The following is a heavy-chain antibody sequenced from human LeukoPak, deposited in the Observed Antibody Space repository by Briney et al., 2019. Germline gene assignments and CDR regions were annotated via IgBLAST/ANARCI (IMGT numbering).Heavy chain of an antibody. CDR2: ISSSSSYI. Sequence: PGGSLRLSCAASGFTFSSYSMNWVRQAPGKGLEWVSSISSSSSYIYYADSVKGRFAISRDNAKNSLYLQMNSLRAEDTAVYYCARDEGGYCSGGSCYADAFDIWGQGTMVTVSS. J-gene: IGHJ3*02. D-gene: IGHD2-15*01. V-gene: IGHV3-21*01. CDR3: ARDEGGYCSGGSCYADAFDI. CDR1: GFTFSSYS.